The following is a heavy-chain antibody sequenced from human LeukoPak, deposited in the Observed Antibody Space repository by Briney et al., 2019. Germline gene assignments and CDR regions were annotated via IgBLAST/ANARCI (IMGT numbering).Heavy chain of an antibody. J-gene: IGHJ4*02. V-gene: IGHV4-61*02. CDR1: GGSISSGSYY. CDR3: ARAITMIGGFDY. D-gene: IGHD3-10*02. Sequence: SETLSLTCTVSGGSISSGSYYWSWIRQPAGKGREWIGRIYTSGSTNYNPSLKSRVTISVDTSKNQFSLKLSSVAAADTAVYYCARAITMIGGFDYWGQGTLVTVSS. CDR2: IYTSGST.